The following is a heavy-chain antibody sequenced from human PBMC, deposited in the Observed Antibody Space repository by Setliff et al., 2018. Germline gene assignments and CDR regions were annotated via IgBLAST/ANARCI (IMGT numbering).Heavy chain of an antibody. D-gene: IGHD3-10*01. V-gene: IGHV4-39*07. CDR3: ARDVGGEGYFDS. CDR1: GASIRNKYY. Sequence: SETLSLTCAVSGASIRNKYYWGGIRQSPGTGLERIGSIFYNGMAYYNPSLKRRVTMSVDTSKNQFSLRLSAVTAADTAVYYCARDVGGEGYFDSWGQGTLVTVSS. J-gene: IGHJ4*02. CDR2: IFYNGMA.